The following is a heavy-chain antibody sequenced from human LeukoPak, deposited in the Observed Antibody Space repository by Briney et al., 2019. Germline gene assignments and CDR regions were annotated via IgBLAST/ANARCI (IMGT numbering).Heavy chain of an antibody. J-gene: IGHJ4*02. CDR1: GFTFSSYV. CDR3: AKDAKYVFFDY. Sequence: GGSLRVSCAASGFTFSSYVMSWVRQAPGKGLEWVSAISGSGGSTYYADSVKGRFTVSRDNSKNTLYLQMNSLRAEDTAVYYCAKDAKYVFFDYWGQGTLVTVSS. CDR2: ISGSGGST. D-gene: IGHD4/OR15-4a*01. V-gene: IGHV3-23*01.